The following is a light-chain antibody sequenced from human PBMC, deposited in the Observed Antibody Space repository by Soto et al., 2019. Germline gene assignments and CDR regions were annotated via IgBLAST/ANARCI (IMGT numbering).Light chain of an antibody. J-gene: IGLJ1*01. CDR3: ASYPTSSTYV. CDR2: DVS. Sequence: QSALTQPASVSGSPGHSIAISCTGTSSDVGGYSYVSWYQQQPGKAPKLVISDVSNRPSGVSDRFSGSKSGNTASLTISGLPTEDEADYYCASYPTSSTYVFGTGTKVTVL. CDR1: SSDVGGYSY. V-gene: IGLV2-14*01.